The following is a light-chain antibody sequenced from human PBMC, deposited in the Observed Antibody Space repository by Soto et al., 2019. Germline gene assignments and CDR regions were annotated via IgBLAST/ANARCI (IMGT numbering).Light chain of an antibody. Sequence: QSALTQPASVSGSPGQSITISCTGTSTDVGGYNSVSWYQQHPGKAPKLMIYDVSNRPSGVSNRFSGSKSGNTASLTISGFQAEDEADYYCSSYTSSSTLGVFGTGTKVTVL. CDR2: DVS. CDR1: STDVGGYNS. J-gene: IGLJ1*01. V-gene: IGLV2-14*01. CDR3: SSYTSSSTLGV.